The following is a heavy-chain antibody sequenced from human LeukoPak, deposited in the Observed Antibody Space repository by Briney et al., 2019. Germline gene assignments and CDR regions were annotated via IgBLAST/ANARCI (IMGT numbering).Heavy chain of an antibody. V-gene: IGHV3-9*01. CDR2: ISWNSGSI. Sequence: GRSLRLSCAASGFTFDAYAMHWVRQGPGKGLEWVSGISWNSGSIGYADSVKGRFTISRDNAKNSLYLQMNSLRAEDTALYYCAKSRRGAYYDYGMDVWGQGTTVTVSS. CDR1: GFTFDAYA. J-gene: IGHJ6*02. D-gene: IGHD1-14*01. CDR3: AKSRRGAYYDYGMDV.